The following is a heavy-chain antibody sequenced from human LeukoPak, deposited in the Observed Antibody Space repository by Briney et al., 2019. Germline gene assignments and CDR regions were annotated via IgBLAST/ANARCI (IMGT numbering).Heavy chain of an antibody. Sequence: ASVKVSCKASGYTFTSYYMHWVRQAPGQGLEWMGIINPSGGSTSYAQKFQGRVAMTRDTSTSTVYMELSSLRSEDTAVFYCARVENVGNHYYHSTFDHWGQGTLVTVSS. CDR2: INPSGGST. V-gene: IGHV1-46*01. D-gene: IGHD3-22*01. CDR1: GYTFTSYY. J-gene: IGHJ4*02. CDR3: ARVENVGNHYYHSTFDH.